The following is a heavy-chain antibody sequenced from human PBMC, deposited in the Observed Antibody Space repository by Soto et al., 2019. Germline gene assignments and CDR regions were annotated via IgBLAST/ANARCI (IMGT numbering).Heavy chain of an antibody. Sequence: ASVKVSCKASGYTFTSYAMHWVRQAPGQRLEWMGWINAGNGSTKYSQKFQGRVTITRDTSASTAYMELSSLRSEDTAVYYCARDRIVVPAARRYGMDVWGQGTTVTVSS. V-gene: IGHV1-3*01. D-gene: IGHD2-2*01. CDR2: INAGNGST. J-gene: IGHJ6*02. CDR3: ARDRIVVPAARRYGMDV. CDR1: GYTFTSYA.